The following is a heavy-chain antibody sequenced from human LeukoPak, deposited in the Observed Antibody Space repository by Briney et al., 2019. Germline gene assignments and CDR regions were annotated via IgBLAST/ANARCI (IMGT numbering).Heavy chain of an antibody. CDR2: INHSGST. V-gene: IGHV4-34*01. CDR1: GDSIGTYY. J-gene: IGHJ4*02. Sequence: SETLSLTCTVSGDSIGTYYWTWFRQPPGKGLEWIGEINHSGSTKYNPSLESRVTISVDTSKKQFSLKLSSVTAADTAVYYCALSGSDYNYWGQGTLVTVSS. D-gene: IGHD5-12*01. CDR3: ALSGSDYNY.